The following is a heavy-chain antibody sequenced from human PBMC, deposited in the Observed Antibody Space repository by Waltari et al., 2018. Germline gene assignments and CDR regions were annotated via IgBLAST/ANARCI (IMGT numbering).Heavy chain of an antibody. CDR1: GYSFTSYW. CDR2: TYPGDSDT. D-gene: IGHD3-22*01. Sequence: EVQLVQSGAEVKKPGESLKISCKGSGYSFTSYWIGWVRQMPGKGLEWMGITYPGDSDTRYSPSFQGQVTISADKSISTAYLQWSSLKASDTAMYYCARNDYDSSGYPPGYDAFDIWGQGTMVTVSS. V-gene: IGHV5-51*01. CDR3: ARNDYDSSGYPPGYDAFDI. J-gene: IGHJ3*02.